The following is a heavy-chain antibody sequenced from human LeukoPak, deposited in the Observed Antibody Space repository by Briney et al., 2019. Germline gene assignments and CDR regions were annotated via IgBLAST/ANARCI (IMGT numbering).Heavy chain of an antibody. V-gene: IGHV3-73*01. CDR1: GFTFSGSA. J-gene: IGHJ4*02. D-gene: IGHD4-23*01. CDR2: IRTKANSYAT. CDR3: TRLTTVVTSGVGDY. Sequence: PGGSLRLSCAASGFTFSGSAMHWVRQASGKGLEWVGRIRTKANSYATAYAASVKGRFTISRDDSKNTAYLRMNSLKTEDTAVYYCTRLTTVVTSGVGDYWGQGTLVTVSS.